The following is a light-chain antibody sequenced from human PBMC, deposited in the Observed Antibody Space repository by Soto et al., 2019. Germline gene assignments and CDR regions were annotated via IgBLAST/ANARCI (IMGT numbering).Light chain of an antibody. Sequence: QSVLTQPRSVSGSPGQPVTISCTGTSSVVGGYNYVSWYQQHPGKAPKLMIYDVSKRPSGVPDRFSGSKSGNTASLTISGLQAEDEADYYCCSYAGSYTLVFGGGTKVTVL. CDR1: SSVVGGYNY. V-gene: IGLV2-11*01. CDR3: CSYAGSYTLV. J-gene: IGLJ2*01. CDR2: DVS.